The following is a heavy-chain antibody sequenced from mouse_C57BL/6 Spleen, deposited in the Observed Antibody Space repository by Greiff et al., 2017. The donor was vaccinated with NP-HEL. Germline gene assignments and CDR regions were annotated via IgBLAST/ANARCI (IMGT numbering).Heavy chain of an antibody. Sequence: EVQLQQSGPELVKPGASVKISCKASGYTFTDYYMNWVKQSHGKSLEWIGDINPNNGGTSYNQKFKGKATLTVDKSSSTAYMERRSLTSEDSAVYYCARQLRGSGYSDYWGQGTTLTVSS. CDR1: GYTFTDYY. D-gene: IGHD3-2*02. CDR2: INPNNGGT. J-gene: IGHJ2*01. V-gene: IGHV1-26*01. CDR3: ARQLRGSGYSDY.